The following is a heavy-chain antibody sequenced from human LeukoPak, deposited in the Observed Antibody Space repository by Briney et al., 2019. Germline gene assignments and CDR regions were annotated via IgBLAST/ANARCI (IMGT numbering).Heavy chain of an antibody. CDR3: ARSPDILTGENFDY. Sequence: GASVKVSCKASGYTFSGYYMHWVRQAPGQGLEWMGWINPKSGGTNEAQKFHDRVTMTGDTSIRTAYMEVSRLRSDDTAVYYCARSPDILTGENFDYWGQGTLVTVSS. J-gene: IGHJ4*02. D-gene: IGHD3-9*01. V-gene: IGHV1-2*02. CDR2: INPKSGGT. CDR1: GYTFSGYY.